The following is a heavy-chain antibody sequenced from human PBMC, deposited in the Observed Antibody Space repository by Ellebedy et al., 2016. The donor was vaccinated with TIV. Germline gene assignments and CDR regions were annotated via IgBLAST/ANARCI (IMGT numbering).Heavy chain of an antibody. CDR2: IYTTGLI. CDR3: AKDYTAYSNDV. Sequence: GGSLRLSCAASGFTVSSSSLTWFRQAPGKGLQWAPIIYTTGLITYADSVRGRFTISRDSSENTLYLQMNRLRADDTAVYYCAKDYTAYSNDVWGQGTLVTVSS. CDR1: GFTVSSSS. V-gene: IGHV3-53*01. J-gene: IGHJ4*02. D-gene: IGHD5-18*01.